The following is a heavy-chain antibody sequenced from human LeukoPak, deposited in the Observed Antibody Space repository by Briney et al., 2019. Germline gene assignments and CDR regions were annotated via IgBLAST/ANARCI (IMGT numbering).Heavy chain of an antibody. CDR2: ITGSGGST. V-gene: IGHV3-23*01. CDR1: GFTFSDYA. Sequence: QPGGSLRLSCAASGFTFSDYALSWVRQAPGKGLDWVSAITGSGGSTYYADSVKGRFTISRDSSKNTLYLQMSSLRAEDTAVYYCVKGRHYDSVGSYFDYWGQGTLVTVSS. CDR3: VKGRHYDSVGSYFDY. D-gene: IGHD3-22*01. J-gene: IGHJ4*02.